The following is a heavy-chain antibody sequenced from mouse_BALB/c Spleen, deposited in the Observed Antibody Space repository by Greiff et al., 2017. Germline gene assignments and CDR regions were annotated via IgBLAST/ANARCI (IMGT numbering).Heavy chain of an antibody. CDR3: AREVYRYDGPYFDY. CDR2: IRNKANGYTT. V-gene: IGHV7-3*02. CDR1: GFTFTDYY. J-gene: IGHJ2*01. D-gene: IGHD2-14*01. Sequence: EVKVVESGGGLVQPGGSLRLSCATSGFTFTDYYMSWVRQPPGKALEWLGFIRNKANGYTTEYSASVKGRFTISSDNSQSILYLQMNTLRAEDSATYYCAREVYRYDGPYFDYWGQGTTLTVSS.